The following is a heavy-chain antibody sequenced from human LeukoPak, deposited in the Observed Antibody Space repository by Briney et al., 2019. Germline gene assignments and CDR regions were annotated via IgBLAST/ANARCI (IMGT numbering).Heavy chain of an antibody. CDR2: INHSGIN. Sequence: PSETLSLTCAFYGGSFSGYSLTWIRQPPGKGLEWMGVINHSGINHFNPSLKSRVTISADTSKKQVFLNLSSVTAADTAVYYCAKKKVDVMGNQYYYYYGLDVWGQGTTVTVSS. CDR1: GGSFSGYS. CDR3: AKKKVDVMGNQYYYYYGLDV. D-gene: IGHD3-16*01. V-gene: IGHV4-34*01. J-gene: IGHJ6*02.